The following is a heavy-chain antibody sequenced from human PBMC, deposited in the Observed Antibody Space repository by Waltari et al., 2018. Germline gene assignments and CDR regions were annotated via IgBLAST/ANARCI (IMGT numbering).Heavy chain of an antibody. CDR2: REVDGSHQ. D-gene: IGHD2-21*01. CDR1: GFSFCRYW. V-gene: IGHV3-7*01. J-gene: IGHJ4*02. Sequence: EVQLLKSGGGLVQSGGSLRLSFAASGFSFCRYWIHWRRQAPGKGLERLANREVDGSHQKYVDSVKGRFTISRDNPKNLLFLQMNGLRAEDTAVYYCARGSHCNGYDCYYHFDFWGQGTLVTVSS. CDR3: ARGSHCNGYDCYYHFDF.